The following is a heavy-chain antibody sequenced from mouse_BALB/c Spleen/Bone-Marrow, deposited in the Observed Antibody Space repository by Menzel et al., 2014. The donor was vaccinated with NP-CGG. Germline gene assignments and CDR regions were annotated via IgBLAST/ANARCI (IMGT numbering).Heavy chain of an antibody. D-gene: IGHD1-2*01. CDR1: GYTFTDYY. CDR2: IYPRNNNT. CDR3: ARGITTATFAY. J-gene: IGHJ3*01. Sequence: QVQLKESGPELVKPGASVKISCKASGYTFTDYYINWVKQKPGQGLEWIGWIYPRNNNTKYNERFKDKATLTVDTPSSTAYMQLSSLTSEDTAVYCCARGITTATFAYWGQGTLVTVSA. V-gene: IGHV1-84*02.